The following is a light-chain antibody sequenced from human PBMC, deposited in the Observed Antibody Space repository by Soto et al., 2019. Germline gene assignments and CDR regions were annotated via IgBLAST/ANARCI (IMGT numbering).Light chain of an antibody. CDR3: CSYAGSSTFPYV. V-gene: IGLV2-23*02. CDR1: SSDIGSYNL. J-gene: IGLJ1*01. CDR2: EDN. Sequence: QSALTQPASVSGSPGQSITISCTGTSSDIGSYNLVSWYQHHPGKTPKLMIYEDNKRPSDISNRFSGSKSGNTASLTISGLQGEYEADYFCCSYAGSSTFPYVFGTGTKLTVL.